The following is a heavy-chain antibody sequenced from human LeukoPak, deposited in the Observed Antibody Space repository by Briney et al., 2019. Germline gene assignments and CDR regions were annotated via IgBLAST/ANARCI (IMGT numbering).Heavy chain of an antibody. D-gene: IGHD3-22*01. Sequence: RASVKVSCKASGYTFTGYYIHWVRQAPGQGLEWMGRINPNNGGTNYAQKFQGRVTMTRNTSISTAYMELSSLRSEDTAVYYCARLDSSGYPWGQGTLVTVSS. V-gene: IGHV1-2*06. CDR2: INPNNGGT. J-gene: IGHJ5*02. CDR3: ARLDSSGYP. CDR1: GYTFTGYY.